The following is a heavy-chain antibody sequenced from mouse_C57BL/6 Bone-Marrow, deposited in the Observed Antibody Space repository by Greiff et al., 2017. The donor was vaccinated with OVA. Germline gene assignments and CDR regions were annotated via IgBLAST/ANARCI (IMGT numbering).Heavy chain of an antibody. CDR3: TTPSYYGSSHYAIDY. Sequence: VQLQQSGAELVRPGASVKLSCTASGFNIKDDYMHWVKQRPEQGLEWIGWIDPENGDTEYASKFQGKATITADTSSNQAYLQLSSLTSEDTAVYYSTTPSYYGSSHYAIDYWGQGTSVTVSS. CDR1: GFNIKDDY. J-gene: IGHJ4*01. D-gene: IGHD1-1*01. CDR2: IDPENGDT. V-gene: IGHV14-4*01.